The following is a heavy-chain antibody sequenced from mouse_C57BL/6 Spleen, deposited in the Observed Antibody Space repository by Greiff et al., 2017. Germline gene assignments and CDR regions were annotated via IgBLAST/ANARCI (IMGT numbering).Heavy chain of an antibody. CDR2: ILGGGST. J-gene: IGHJ4*01. CDR1: GFSLTSYG. V-gene: IGHV2-9*01. Sequence: QVQLKESGPGLVAPSQSLSITCTVSGFSLTSYGVDWVRQPPGKGLECLGVILGGGSTNYNSAPMSRLSISKDNSKSQVFLKMNSLQTDDTAMYYCAKHSRYCGSSYYAMDYWGQGTSVTVSS. D-gene: IGHD1-1*01. CDR3: AKHSRYCGSSYYAMDY.